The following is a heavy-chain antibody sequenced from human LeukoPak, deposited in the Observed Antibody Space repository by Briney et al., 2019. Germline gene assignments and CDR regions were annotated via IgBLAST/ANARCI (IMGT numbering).Heavy chain of an antibody. CDR3: ASPYSGSYYGFDY. J-gene: IGHJ4*02. D-gene: IGHD1-26*01. CDR1: GFTFSSYW. CDR2: INSDGYST. V-gene: IGHV3-74*01. Sequence: GGSLRLSCAASGFTFSSYWMHWVRQAPGKGLVWVSRINSDGYSTSYADSVKGRFTIYRDNAKNTLYLQMNSLRAEDTAVYYCASPYSGSYYGFDYWGQGTLVTVSS.